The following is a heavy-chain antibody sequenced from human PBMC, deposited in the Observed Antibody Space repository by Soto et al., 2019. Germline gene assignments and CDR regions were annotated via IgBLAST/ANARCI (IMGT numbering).Heavy chain of an antibody. Sequence: GGSLRLSCAASGFTFSSYGMHWVRQAPGKGLEWVAVIWYDGSNKYYADSVKGRFTISRDNSKNTLYLQMNSLRAEDTAVYYCAGDHRYYDSSGYRVSGGMDVWGQGTTVTVSS. D-gene: IGHD3-22*01. CDR2: IWYDGSNK. V-gene: IGHV3-33*01. J-gene: IGHJ6*02. CDR1: GFTFSSYG. CDR3: AGDHRYYDSSGYRVSGGMDV.